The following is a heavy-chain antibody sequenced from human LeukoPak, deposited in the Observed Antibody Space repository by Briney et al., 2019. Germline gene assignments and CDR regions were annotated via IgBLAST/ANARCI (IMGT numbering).Heavy chain of an antibody. J-gene: IGHJ4*02. Sequence: PSETLSLTCTVSGGSISSYYWSWIRQPAGKGLEWIGRIYTSGSTNYNPSLKSRVTMSVDTSKSQFSLKLSSVTAADTAVYYCASEKPSYYYDSSGYFVYWGQGTLVTVSS. CDR3: ASEKPSYYYDSSGYFVY. D-gene: IGHD3-22*01. CDR1: GGSISSYY. CDR2: IYTSGST. V-gene: IGHV4-4*07.